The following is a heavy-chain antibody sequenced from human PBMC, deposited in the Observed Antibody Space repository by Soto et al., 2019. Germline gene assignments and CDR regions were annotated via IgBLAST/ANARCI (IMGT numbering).Heavy chain of an antibody. CDR1: GFTFSSYA. Sequence: GGSLRLSCAASGFTFSSYAMSWVRQAPGKGLEWVSAISGSGGSTYYADSVKGRFTISRDNSKNTLYLQMNSLRAEDTAVYYCAKRYCSGGSCYWDNWFDHWGQGTLVTVSS. CDR2: ISGSGGST. V-gene: IGHV3-23*01. CDR3: AKRYCSGGSCYWDNWFDH. D-gene: IGHD2-15*01. J-gene: IGHJ5*02.